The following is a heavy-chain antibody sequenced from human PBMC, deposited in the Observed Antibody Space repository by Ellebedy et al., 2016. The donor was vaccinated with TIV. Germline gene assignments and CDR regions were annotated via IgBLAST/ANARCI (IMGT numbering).Heavy chain of an antibody. CDR1: GYTFSTYG. CDR3: ARDYNDGGAFQRGMDY. J-gene: IGHJ4*02. D-gene: IGHD2-21*01. CDR2: NSMDNGDT. Sequence: AASVTVSCKASGYTFSTYGVNWVRQAPGQGLEWMEWNSMDNGDTKFSQNFQGRITLTTDASTGTAYMELRSLTSDDTAFNFCARDYNDGGAFQRGMDYWGQGTLVTVSS. V-gene: IGHV1-18*01.